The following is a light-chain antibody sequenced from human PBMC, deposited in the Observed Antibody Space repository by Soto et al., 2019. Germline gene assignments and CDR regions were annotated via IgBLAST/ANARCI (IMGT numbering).Light chain of an antibody. Sequence: EIVLTQSPGTLSLSPGERATLSCRASQGVSNSYLVWYQQKPGQAPRLLIHGASSRATGIPDRFSGSGSGRDYTLTSSRLEPEDCAVYYCQQYGSSPGTFGQGNKVELK. CDR3: QQYGSSPGT. J-gene: IGKJ1*01. V-gene: IGKV3-20*01. CDR1: QGVSNSY. CDR2: GAS.